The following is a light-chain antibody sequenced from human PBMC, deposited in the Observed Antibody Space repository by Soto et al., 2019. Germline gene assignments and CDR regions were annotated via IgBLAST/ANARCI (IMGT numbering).Light chain of an antibody. V-gene: IGLV2-14*01. J-gene: IGLJ1*01. CDR3: SSYASSSSYV. CDR2: EVT. CDR1: SSDVGGYNH. Sequence: HSVLTEPASVSGSPGQSITISCTGTSSDVGGYNHVSWYQIHPGKAPKLIIYEVTSRPSGVSYRFSGSKSGNSASLTISGLQAEDEADYYCSSYASSSSYVFGGGTKVTVL.